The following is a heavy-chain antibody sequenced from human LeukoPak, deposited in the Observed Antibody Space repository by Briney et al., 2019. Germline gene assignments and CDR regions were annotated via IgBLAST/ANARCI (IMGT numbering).Heavy chain of an antibody. Sequence: PGGSLRLSCAASGFTFSSYWMSWVRQAPGKGLEWVANIKQDGSEKYYVDSVKGRFTISRDNAKNSLYLQMNSLRAEDTAVYYCARGGGGPGYSSGWYARFDYWGQGTLVTVSS. CDR1: GFTFSSYW. V-gene: IGHV3-7*04. CDR3: ARGGGGPGYSSGWYARFDY. CDR2: IKQDGSEK. J-gene: IGHJ4*02. D-gene: IGHD6-19*01.